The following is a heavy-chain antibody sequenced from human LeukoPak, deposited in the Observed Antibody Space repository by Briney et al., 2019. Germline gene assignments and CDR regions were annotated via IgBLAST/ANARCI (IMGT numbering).Heavy chain of an antibody. CDR1: RFTFSSYS. CDR2: ISSTSIYI. Sequence: GGSLRLSCAASRFTFSSYSMNWVRQAPGKGLEWVSSISSTSIYIYYADSVKGRFTISRDNAKNSLYLQMNSLRAEDTALYYCARAPYYYYDSGSGTRVTGNPDYWGQGTLVTVSS. J-gene: IGHJ4*02. D-gene: IGHD3-10*01. CDR3: ARAPYYYYDSGSGTRVTGNPDY. V-gene: IGHV3-21*01.